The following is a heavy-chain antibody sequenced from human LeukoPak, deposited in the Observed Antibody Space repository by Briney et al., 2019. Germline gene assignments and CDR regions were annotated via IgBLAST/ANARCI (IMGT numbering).Heavy chain of an antibody. V-gene: IGHV3-11*01. CDR3: ARASPKPLSGSYVGAFDY. J-gene: IGHJ4*02. Sequence: GGSLRLSCAASGFSSSDYYMSWIRQAPGKGLEWVSYISGSGSTIYYADSVKGRFTISRDNAKNSLYLQMNSLRAEDTAVYYCARASPKPLSGSYVGAFDYWGQGTLVTVSS. D-gene: IGHD1-26*01. CDR2: ISGSGSTI. CDR1: GFSSSDYY.